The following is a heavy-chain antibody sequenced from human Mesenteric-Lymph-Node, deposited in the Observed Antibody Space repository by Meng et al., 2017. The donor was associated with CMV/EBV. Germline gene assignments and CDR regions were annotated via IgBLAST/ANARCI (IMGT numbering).Heavy chain of an antibody. Sequence: SETLSLTCSVSGVSMSHSYYWGWIRQSPGRGLEWIGNVHYSGITYYNPSLSSRVTISVDTSKNQLSLKLSSVTAADTAVYYCARTGGVAEYFQDWGQGTLVTVSS. V-gene: IGHV4-39*01. D-gene: IGHD2-15*01. J-gene: IGHJ1*01. CDR3: ARTGGVAEYFQD. CDR2: VHYSGIT. CDR1: GVSMSHSYY.